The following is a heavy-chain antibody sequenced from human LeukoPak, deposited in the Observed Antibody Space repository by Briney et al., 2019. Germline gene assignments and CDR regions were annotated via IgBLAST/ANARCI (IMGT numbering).Heavy chain of an antibody. Sequence: GGSLRLSCASSGFSFSTYSMNWVHQARGKVLEWGSSITGSSTSIYYADSVKGRFTISSDTANTSLHLQINRMTAEATAVYCSARAGFYGDSRDYRGQGTLVTVSS. D-gene: IGHD4-17*01. CDR3: ARAGFYGDSRDY. CDR2: ITGSSTSI. V-gene: IGHV3-21*01. CDR1: GFSFSTYS. J-gene: IGHJ4*02.